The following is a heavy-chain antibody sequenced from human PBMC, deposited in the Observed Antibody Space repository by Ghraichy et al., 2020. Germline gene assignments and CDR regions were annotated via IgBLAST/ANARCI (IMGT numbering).Heavy chain of an antibody. Sequence: SQTLSLTCAVSGGSITDFYCSWIRQSAGKGLEWIGRIHISGNTNYNPFLESRVTMSVDTSKNEFSLKLTSVTAADTAVYYCARLLTGQNYYYGMDVWGQGTTVTVSS. D-gene: IGHD1-14*01. CDR2: IHISGNT. V-gene: IGHV4-4*07. CDR1: GGSITDFY. J-gene: IGHJ6*02. CDR3: ARLLTGQNYYYGMDV.